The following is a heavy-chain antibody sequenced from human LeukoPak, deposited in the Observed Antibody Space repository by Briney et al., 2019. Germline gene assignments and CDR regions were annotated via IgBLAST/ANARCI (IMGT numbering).Heavy chain of an antibody. CDR1: GGTFTSYA. Sequence: SVKVSCKTSGGTFTSYAITWVRQAPGQGLEWMGKIIPISGTTNYAQKFQGRVTFTADESTSTAYMELSSLRSEDTVLYYCARKLRLGGNWFDPWGQGTLVTVSS. J-gene: IGHJ5*02. CDR3: ARKLRLGGNWFDP. V-gene: IGHV1-69*15. CDR2: IIPISGTT. D-gene: IGHD1-26*01.